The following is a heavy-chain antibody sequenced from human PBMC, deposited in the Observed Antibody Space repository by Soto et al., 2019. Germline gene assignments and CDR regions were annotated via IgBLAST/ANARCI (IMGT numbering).Heavy chain of an antibody. V-gene: IGHV3-23*01. D-gene: IGHD6-19*01. CDR1: GFIVSTSY. J-gene: IGHJ4*02. CDR2: ISGSGGST. Sequence: GGSLRLSCAASGFIVSTSYMSWVRQAPGKGLEWVSAISGSGGSTYYADSVKGRFTISRDNSKNTLYLQMNSLRAEDTAVYYCAKAVAGRTPFDYWGQGTLVTVSS. CDR3: AKAVAGRTPFDY.